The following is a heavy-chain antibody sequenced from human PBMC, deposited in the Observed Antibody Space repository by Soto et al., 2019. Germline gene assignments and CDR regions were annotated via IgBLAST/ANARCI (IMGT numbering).Heavy chain of an antibody. CDR1: GFTFTTYS. Sequence: EVQLVESGGGLVQPGGSLRLSCAGSGFTFTTYSMTWVRQAPGKGLEWVSFITADSRVIYYADSVKGRSTISRDNAKNSLYLQMNSLRDEDTAVYYCARAGTDDKGWFAYWGQGIPVTVSS. V-gene: IGHV3-48*02. CDR3: ARAGTDDKGWFAY. CDR2: ITADSRVI. J-gene: IGHJ5*01.